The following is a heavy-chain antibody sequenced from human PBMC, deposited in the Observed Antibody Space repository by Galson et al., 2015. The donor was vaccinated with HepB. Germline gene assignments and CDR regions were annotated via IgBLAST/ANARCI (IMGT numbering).Heavy chain of an antibody. J-gene: IGHJ3*02. CDR1: GFSLSTRGMC. Sequence: PALVKPTQTLTVTCTVSGFSLSTRGMCVSWIRQPPGKALEWLARIDWDDDKYYNTSLKTRLTISKDTSKNQVVLTMTSMDPVDTATYYCARIQGSLDAFDIWGQGAMVTVSS. CDR2: IDWDDDK. V-gene: IGHV2-70*11. CDR3: ARIQGSLDAFDI. D-gene: IGHD6-13*01.